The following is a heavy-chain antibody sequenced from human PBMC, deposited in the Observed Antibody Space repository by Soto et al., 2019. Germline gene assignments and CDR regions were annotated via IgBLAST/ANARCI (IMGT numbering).Heavy chain of an antibody. V-gene: IGHV1-18*01. J-gene: IGHJ6*03. D-gene: IGHD3-16*01. CDR3: ARSRGGMYPISYYYYYYMDV. Sequence: QVQLVQSGAEVKKPGASVKVSCKASGYTFTSYGISWVRQAPGQGLEWMGWISAYNGNTNYAQKLQDRVTMTTDTSTSTAYMELRSLRSDDTAVYYCARSRGGMYPISYYYYYYMDVWGKGTTVTVSS. CDR1: GYTFTSYG. CDR2: ISAYNGNT.